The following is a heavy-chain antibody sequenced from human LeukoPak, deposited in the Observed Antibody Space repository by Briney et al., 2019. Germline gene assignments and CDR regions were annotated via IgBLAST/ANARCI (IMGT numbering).Heavy chain of an antibody. V-gene: IGHV3-21*01. CDR2: ISNSSSYI. Sequence: GGSLRLSCAASGFTFSSYSMNWVRQAPGKGLEWVSSISNSSSYIYYADSVKGRFTISRDNAKNSLYLQMNSLRAEDTAVYYCASDYSSSWYFDYWGQGTLVTVSS. J-gene: IGHJ4*02. CDR1: GFTFSSYS. CDR3: ASDYSSSWYFDY. D-gene: IGHD6-13*01.